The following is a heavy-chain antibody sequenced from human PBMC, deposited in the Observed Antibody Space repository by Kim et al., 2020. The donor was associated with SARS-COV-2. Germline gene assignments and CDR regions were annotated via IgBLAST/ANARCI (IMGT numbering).Heavy chain of an antibody. CDR1: GGSISSGGYY. CDR2: IYYSGST. J-gene: IGHJ5*02. CDR3: ARENNESDWFDP. D-gene: IGHD2-8*01. V-gene: IGHV4-31*03. Sequence: SETLSLTCTVSGGSISSGGYYWSWIRQHPGKGLEWIGYIYYSGSTYYNPSLKSRVTISVDTSKNQFSLKLSSVTAADTAVYYCARENNESDWFDPWGQGTLVTVSS.